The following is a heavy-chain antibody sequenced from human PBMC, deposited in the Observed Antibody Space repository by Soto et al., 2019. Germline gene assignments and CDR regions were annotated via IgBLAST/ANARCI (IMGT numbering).Heavy chain of an antibody. D-gene: IGHD6-19*01. CDR1: GFSFSNNA. CDR3: AKIAEAVAGTVYGY. V-gene: IGHV3-23*01. Sequence: GGSLRLSCAASGFSFSNNAMGWVRQAPGKGLEWVSGIGGGGGSTYYADSVTGHFTISRENPKNTLYLQMHSLGVEDTAVYFCAKIAEAVAGTVYGYWGQGTLVTVSS. CDR2: IGGGGGST. J-gene: IGHJ4*02.